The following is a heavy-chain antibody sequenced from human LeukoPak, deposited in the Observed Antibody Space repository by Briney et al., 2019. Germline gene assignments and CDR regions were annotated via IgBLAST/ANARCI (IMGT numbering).Heavy chain of an antibody. J-gene: IGHJ3*02. V-gene: IGHV3-74*01. CDR3: ARGGTMIVPDI. Sequence: GGSLRLSCAASGFTFSGYWIHWVRQGPGKGLVWVPRINSDGSSTSYADSVKGRFTISRDNAKNTLYLQMNSLRAKDTAVYYCARGGTMIVPDIWGQGTMVTVSS. CDR2: INSDGSST. CDR1: GFTFSGYW. D-gene: IGHD3-22*01.